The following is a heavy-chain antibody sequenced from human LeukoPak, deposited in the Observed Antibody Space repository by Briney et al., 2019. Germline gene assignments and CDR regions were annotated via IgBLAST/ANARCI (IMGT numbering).Heavy chain of an antibody. CDR2: VYHTGST. CDR1: GGSLSDSY. CDR3: ARGPTRIFDY. Sequence: SETLSLTCAIDGGSLSDSYWSWIRQPPGRGLEWIGEVYHTGSTNYNPSLKTRVTISVDTSKNQFSLEVTSVTAADTAVYYCARGPTRIFDYWGQGILVTVSS. J-gene: IGHJ4*02. V-gene: IGHV4-34*01.